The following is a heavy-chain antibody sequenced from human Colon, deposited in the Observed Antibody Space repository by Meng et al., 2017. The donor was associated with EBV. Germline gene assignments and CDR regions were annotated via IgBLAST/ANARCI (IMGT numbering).Heavy chain of an antibody. CDR1: GDSFTSYY. CDR3: ARVEVGITSGDY. V-gene: IGHV1-46*01. D-gene: IGHD1-26*01. CDR2: INPSGGHT. Sequence: QVHRVGFGADVKKPGASVKVSCKASGDSFTSYYIHWVRQAPGQGLEWMGIINPSGGHTRSAQKFQDRVTTTRDTSTSAVYMELSSLRSDDTAVYYCARVEVGITSGDYWGQGTLVTVSS. J-gene: IGHJ4*02.